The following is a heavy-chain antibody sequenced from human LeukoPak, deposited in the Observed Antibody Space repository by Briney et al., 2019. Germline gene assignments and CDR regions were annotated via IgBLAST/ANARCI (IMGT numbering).Heavy chain of an antibody. J-gene: IGHJ3*01. CDR3: ARYEYCRGGSSYRDGFDL. CDR2: IYTSGTT. CDR1: GGSISGYY. Sequence: SETLSLTCTVSGGSISGYYWSWIRQPPGKGLEWIGYIYTSGTTNYNPSLKGRVTISQDTSKNQFSLKLSSVTAADTAVYYCARYEYCRGGSSYRDGFDLWGQGTMVTVAS. V-gene: IGHV4-4*09. D-gene: IGHD2-15*01.